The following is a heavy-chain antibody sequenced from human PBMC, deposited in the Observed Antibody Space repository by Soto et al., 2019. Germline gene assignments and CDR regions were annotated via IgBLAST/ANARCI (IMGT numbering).Heavy chain of an antibody. CDR2: IIPIFGTA. J-gene: IGHJ4*02. V-gene: IGHV1-69*01. CDR3: ASGVVPASNEEYYCDY. D-gene: IGHD2-2*01. Sequence: QVQLVQSGAEVQKPGSSVKVSCKASGDTFSSYAISWVRQAPGQGREWMGGIIPIFGTANYAQTFQGRVTITADESTITEYMDLRRLRSEDTAVYYCASGVVPASNEEYYCDYWGQGTLVTVSS. CDR1: GDTFSSYA.